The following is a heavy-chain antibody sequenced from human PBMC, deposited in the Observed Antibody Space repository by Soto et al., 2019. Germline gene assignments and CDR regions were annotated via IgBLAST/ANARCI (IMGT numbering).Heavy chain of an antibody. J-gene: IGHJ6*02. CDR2: ISSRTGSS. CDR1: GFGFSSYA. CDR3: AKEVGGYSARYGMDV. D-gene: IGHD2-21*02. V-gene: IGHV3-23*01. Sequence: EVKLLESGGGSVQPGGSLRLSCAASGFGFSSYAMTWVRQAPGRGLEWVSTISSRTGSSYYADSVKDRFTISRDDSKNILYLRMSSLRDDDTALYYCAKEVGGYSARYGMDVWGQGTTVTVAS.